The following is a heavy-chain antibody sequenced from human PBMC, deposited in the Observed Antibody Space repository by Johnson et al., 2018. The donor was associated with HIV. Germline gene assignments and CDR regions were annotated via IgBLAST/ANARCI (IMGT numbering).Heavy chain of an antibody. CDR3: ARDTASSSTLDAFDI. CDR2: IKQDGSEK. CDR1: GFTFSSYW. D-gene: IGHD2-2*01. V-gene: IGHV3-7*01. Sequence: VQLVESGGGLVQPGGSLRLSCAASGFTFSSYWMSWVRQAPGKGLEWVANIKQDGSEKYYVDSVKGRFTISRDNAKNSLYLQMNSLRAEDTAVYYCARDTASSSTLDAFDIWGPGTMVTVSS. J-gene: IGHJ3*02.